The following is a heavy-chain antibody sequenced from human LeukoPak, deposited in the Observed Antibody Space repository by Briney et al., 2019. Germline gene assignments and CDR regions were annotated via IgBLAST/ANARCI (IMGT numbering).Heavy chain of an antibody. CDR3: AREGDYDSSGYVRELDY. Sequence: SQTLSLTCAISGDSVSSNSAAWNWIRQPPSRGLEWLGRTYYRSKWYNDYAVSVKSRITINPDTSKNQFSLQLNSVTPEDTAVYYCAREGDYDSSGYVRELDYWGQGTLVTVSS. CDR2: TYYRSKWYN. V-gene: IGHV6-1*01. D-gene: IGHD3-22*01. J-gene: IGHJ4*02. CDR1: GDSVSSNSAA.